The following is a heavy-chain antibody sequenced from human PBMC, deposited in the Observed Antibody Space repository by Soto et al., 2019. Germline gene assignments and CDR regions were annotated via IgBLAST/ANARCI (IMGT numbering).Heavy chain of an antibody. CDR1: GFTFSSYW. J-gene: IGHJ6*03. CDR3: ARVGTGYYYKDV. V-gene: IGHV3-74*01. Sequence: SLRLSCAASGFTFSSYWMHWVRQAPGEGLVWVSRINSDGTTTTYADSVKGRFTISRDNAKNTLYVEMNSLRAEDTAVYYCARVGTGYYYKDVWGKGTTVTVSS. D-gene: IGHD1-1*01. CDR2: INSDGTTT.